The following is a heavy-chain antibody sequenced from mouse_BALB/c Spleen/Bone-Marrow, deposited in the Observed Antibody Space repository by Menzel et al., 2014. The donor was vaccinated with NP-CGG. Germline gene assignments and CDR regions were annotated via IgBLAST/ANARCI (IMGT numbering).Heavy chain of an antibody. V-gene: IGHV5-6-4*01. Sequence: VESGGGLVKPGGSLTLSCAASGFTFSSXTXSWVXQTPXXXXXWVXXIXXXXXYTYYPDSVKGRFTISRDNAKNTLYLQMSXLKSEDTAMYYCTRDGKGNYDYAMDYWGQGTSVTVSS. CDR3: TRDGKGNYDYAMDY. CDR1: GFTFSSXT. D-gene: IGHD2-1*01. CDR2: IXXXXXYT. J-gene: IGHJ4*01.